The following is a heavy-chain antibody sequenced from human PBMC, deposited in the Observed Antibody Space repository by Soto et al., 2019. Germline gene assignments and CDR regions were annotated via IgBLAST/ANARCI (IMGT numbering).Heavy chain of an antibody. CDR2: INHSGST. Sequence: ASETLSLTCAVYGGSFSGYYWSWIRQPPGKGLEWIGEINHSGSTNYNPSLKSRVTISVDTSKNQLSLKLSSVTAADTAVYYCARQWRLGGFGPFDAFDIWGQGTMVTVSS. CDR1: GGSFSGYY. D-gene: IGHD7-27*01. J-gene: IGHJ3*02. V-gene: IGHV4-34*01. CDR3: ARQWRLGGFGPFDAFDI.